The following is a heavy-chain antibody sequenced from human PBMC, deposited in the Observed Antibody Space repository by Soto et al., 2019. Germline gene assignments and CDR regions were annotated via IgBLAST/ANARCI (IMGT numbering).Heavy chain of an antibody. V-gene: IGHV4-30-4*01. D-gene: IGHD3-3*01. CDR1: GGSISSGDYY. Sequence: QVQLQESGPGLVKPSQTLSLTCTVSGGSISSGDYYWSWIRQPPGKGLEWIGYIYYSGSTYHHPSLKTRVTISVDTSKNQFSLTLSSVTAADTAVYYCARGNYDFWSGYYQSNWFDPWGQGTLVTVSS. CDR3: ARGNYDFWSGYYQSNWFDP. J-gene: IGHJ5*02. CDR2: IYYSGST.